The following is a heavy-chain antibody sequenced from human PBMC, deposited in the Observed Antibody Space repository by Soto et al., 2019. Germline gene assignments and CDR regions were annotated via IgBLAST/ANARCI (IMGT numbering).Heavy chain of an antibody. V-gene: IGHV1-18*01. CDR1: GYTFTSYG. Sequence: ASVKVSCKASGYTFTSYGISWVRQAPGQGLEWMGWISAYNGNTNYAQKLQGRVTMTTDTSTSTAYIELRSLRSDDTAVYYCARGLYSKYFRFSGMGVWGQGTTVTVSS. D-gene: IGHD4-4*01. CDR2: ISAYNGNT. J-gene: IGHJ6*02. CDR3: ARGLYSKYFRFSGMGV.